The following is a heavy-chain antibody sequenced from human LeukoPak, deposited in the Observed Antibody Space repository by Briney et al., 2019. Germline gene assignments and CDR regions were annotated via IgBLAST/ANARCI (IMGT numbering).Heavy chain of an antibody. CDR2: INTNSGGT. CDR1: VYTFTGYH. J-gene: IGHJ6*02. Sequence: ASVKVSCTASVYTFTGYHMHWVRHAPGQGLGWVGWINTNSGGTNYAQKFQGRVPMTRDTSISTAYMELSRLRSDDTAVYYCAREPTNDYGSGSPASRWYYYYYYGMDVWGQGTTVTVSS. V-gene: IGHV1-2*02. D-gene: IGHD3-10*01. CDR3: AREPTNDYGSGSPASRWYYYYYYGMDV.